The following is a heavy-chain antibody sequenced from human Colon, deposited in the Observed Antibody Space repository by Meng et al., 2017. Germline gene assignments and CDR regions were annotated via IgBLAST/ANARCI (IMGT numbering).Heavy chain of an antibody. J-gene: IGHJ4*02. CDR2: INQEGDKI. V-gene: IGHV3-7*01. Sequence: LSLTCAVSGFTFSDYWMSWVRPPPGKGLEWVACINQEGDKIYYVDSVKGRFTVSRDNAKNSLYLEMNTLRAEDTALYYCARDYGRAGDYWGQGTLVTVSS. CDR3: ARDYGRAGDY. D-gene: IGHD3-10*01. CDR1: GFTFSDYW.